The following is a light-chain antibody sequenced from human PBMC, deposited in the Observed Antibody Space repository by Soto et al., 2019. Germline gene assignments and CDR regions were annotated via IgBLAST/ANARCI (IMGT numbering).Light chain of an antibody. Sequence: DIQMTQSPSSLSAYVGDTVTITCRASQDISNHLAWFQQKAGKAPKALIFAASALQGGVPSRFSGSGSGTDFTLTISSLLPDDFATYYCQHYLSYPVTFGQGTRLDVK. CDR2: AAS. J-gene: IGKJ5*01. V-gene: IGKV1-16*01. CDR1: QDISNH. CDR3: QHYLSYPVT.